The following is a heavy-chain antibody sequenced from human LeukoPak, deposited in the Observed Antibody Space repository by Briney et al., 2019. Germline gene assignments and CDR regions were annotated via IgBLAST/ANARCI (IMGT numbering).Heavy chain of an antibody. CDR2: IAYDGSNK. CDR1: GFTFGRYA. J-gene: IGHJ6*03. Sequence: QPGGSLRLSCTASGFTFGRYAMHWLRQAPGKGLEWVAVIAYDGSNKYSADSLKGQGRFTISRDNSKNTLFLEMNSLRAEDTAVYYCARERGSGSYYEKYYYYYYMDVWGKGTTVTIS. CDR3: ARERGSGSYYEKYYYYYYMDV. V-gene: IGHV3-30*04. D-gene: IGHD3-10*01.